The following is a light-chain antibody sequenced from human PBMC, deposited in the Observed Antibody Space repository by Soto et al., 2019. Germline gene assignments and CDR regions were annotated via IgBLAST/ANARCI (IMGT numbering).Light chain of an antibody. J-gene: IGKJ1*01. CDR1: QAVSSNY. CDR2: GAS. CDR3: QQYGDLPWP. Sequence: EVVLTQSPATLSLSPGERATLSCRASQAVSSNYLAWYQQKPGQAPRLLISGASGRATGVPDRFSGSGSGTDFTLTIDRLESADFAVYFCQQYGDLPWPFGQGTKVDIK. V-gene: IGKV3-20*01.